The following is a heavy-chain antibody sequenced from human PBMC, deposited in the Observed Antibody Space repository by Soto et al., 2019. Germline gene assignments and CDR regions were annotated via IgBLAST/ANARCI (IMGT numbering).Heavy chain of an antibody. CDR3: AEAFPWPYCSGGSCYSGPRHFQH. CDR2: IVVGSGNT. V-gene: IGHV1-58*02. Sequence: ASVKVSCKASGFTFTSSAMQWVRQARGQRLEWIGWIVVGSGNTNYAQKFQERVTITREMSTSTAYMELSSLRSEERAVYYCAEAFPWPYCSGGSCYSGPRHFQHWGQGTLVTVSS. J-gene: IGHJ1*01. CDR1: GFTFTSSA. D-gene: IGHD2-15*01.